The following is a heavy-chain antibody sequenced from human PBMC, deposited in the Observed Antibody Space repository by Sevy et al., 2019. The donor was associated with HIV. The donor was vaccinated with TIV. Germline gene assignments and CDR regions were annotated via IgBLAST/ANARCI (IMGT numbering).Heavy chain of an antibody. Sequence: GGFLRLSCAASGFSFGTHAMSWVRQAPGKGLEWVSGMSGRGGSTGYADSVKGRFTISRDNSKNTLFLQMNALRADDTAVYYCAKDVPDQSWYDDFWSGSPCFDYWGRGILVTVSS. CDR3: AKDVPDQSWYDDFWSGSPCFDY. J-gene: IGHJ4*02. V-gene: IGHV3-23*01. CDR1: GFSFGTHA. CDR2: MSGRGGST. D-gene: IGHD3-3*01.